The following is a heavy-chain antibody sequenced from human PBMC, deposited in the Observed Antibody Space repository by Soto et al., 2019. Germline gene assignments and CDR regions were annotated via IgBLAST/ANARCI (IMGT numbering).Heavy chain of an antibody. CDR2: ISGSGGST. D-gene: IGHD3-10*01. Sequence: GGSLRLSCAASGFTFSSYAMSWVRQAPGKGLEWVSAISGSGGSTYYADSVKGRFTISRDNSKNTLYLQMNSLRAEDTAVYYCAKDRAVYGSGDCFDYWGQGTLVTVSS. CDR3: AKDRAVYGSGDCFDY. CDR1: GFTFSSYA. V-gene: IGHV3-23*01. J-gene: IGHJ4*02.